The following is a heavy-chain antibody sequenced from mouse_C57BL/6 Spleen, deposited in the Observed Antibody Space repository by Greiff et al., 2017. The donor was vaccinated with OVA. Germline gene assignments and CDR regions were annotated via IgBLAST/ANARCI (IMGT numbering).Heavy chain of an antibody. Sequence: EVQLQESGAELVKPGASVKLSCTASGFNIKDYYMPWVKQRTEQGLEWIGRIDPGDGETKYAAKFQGKATITADTSSNTAYLQLSSLTSEDAAVYYCATYYDRGSWFACWGQGALVTVSA. J-gene: IGHJ3*01. CDR3: ATYYDRGSWFAC. CDR1: GFNIKDYY. V-gene: IGHV14-2*01. D-gene: IGHD2-4*01. CDR2: IDPGDGET.